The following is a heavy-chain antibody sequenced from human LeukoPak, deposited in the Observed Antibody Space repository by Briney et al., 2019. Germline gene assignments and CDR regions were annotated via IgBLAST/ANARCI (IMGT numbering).Heavy chain of an antibody. V-gene: IGHV3-9*01. D-gene: IGHD2-15*01. CDR1: GFIFGDYA. J-gene: IGHJ3*02. Sequence: GGSLRLSCTASGFIFGDYAMHWVRQAPGKGLEWGSGISWNSGSIGYADSVKGRFTISRDNAKNSMYLQMNSLRAEDTALYYCAKDRQVVVAATGGAFDIWGQGTMVTVSS. CDR2: ISWNSGSI. CDR3: AKDRQVVVAATGGAFDI.